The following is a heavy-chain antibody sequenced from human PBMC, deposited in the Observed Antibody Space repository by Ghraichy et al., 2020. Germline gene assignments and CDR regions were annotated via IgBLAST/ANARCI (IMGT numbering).Heavy chain of an antibody. V-gene: IGHV1-8*01. CDR2: MNPNSGNT. CDR3: ARMARPRNVYRRDFDY. J-gene: IGHJ4*02. D-gene: IGHD1-1*01. Sequence: ASVKVSCKASGYTFTSYDINWVRQATGQGLEWMGWMNPNSGNTGYAQKFQGRVTMTRNTSISTAYMELSSLRSEDTAVYYCARMARPRNVYRRDFDYWGQGTLVTVSS. CDR1: GYTFTSYD.